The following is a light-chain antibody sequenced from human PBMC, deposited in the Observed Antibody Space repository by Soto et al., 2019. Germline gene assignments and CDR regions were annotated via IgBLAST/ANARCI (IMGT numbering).Light chain of an antibody. CDR3: SSYVGSNDSYV. Sequence: QSALTQPPSASGSPGQSVTISCTGTSSDVGGYNYVSWYQHHPGNAPKLVIYDVSKRPSGVPDRFSGSKSGNTASLTVSGLQTEDEADYYCSSYVGSNDSYVFGTGTKLTVL. J-gene: IGLJ1*01. CDR1: SSDVGGYNY. CDR2: DVS. V-gene: IGLV2-8*01.